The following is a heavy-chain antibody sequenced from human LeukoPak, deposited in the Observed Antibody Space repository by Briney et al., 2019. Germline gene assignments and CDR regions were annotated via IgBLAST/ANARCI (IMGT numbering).Heavy chain of an antibody. CDR3: ARVYADTAMVTDY. CDR2: ISSSSSYI. Sequence: GGSLRLSCAASGFTFSSYSMNWVRQAPGKGLEWVSSISSSSSYIYYADSVKGRFTISRDNAKNSLYLQMNSLRAEDMAVYYCARVYADTAMVTDYWGQGTLVTVSS. V-gene: IGHV3-21*01. J-gene: IGHJ4*02. D-gene: IGHD5-18*01. CDR1: GFTFSSYS.